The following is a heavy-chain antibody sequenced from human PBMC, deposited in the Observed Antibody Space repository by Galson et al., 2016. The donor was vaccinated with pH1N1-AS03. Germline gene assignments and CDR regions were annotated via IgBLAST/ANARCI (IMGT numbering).Heavy chain of an antibody. CDR3: SRGDYCSSTSCFWPPLYGMDV. Sequence: SLRLSCAASGFTFTNYSMNWVRQAPGQGLEWVSSISSSTSYIYYGDSVKGRFTISRDNVKNSLYLQMTSLRAEDTAVYYCSRGDYCSSTSCFWPPLYGMDVCGQGTTVTVSS. D-gene: IGHD2-2*01. CDR1: GFTFTNYS. J-gene: IGHJ6*02. V-gene: IGHV3-21*01. CDR2: ISSSTSYI.